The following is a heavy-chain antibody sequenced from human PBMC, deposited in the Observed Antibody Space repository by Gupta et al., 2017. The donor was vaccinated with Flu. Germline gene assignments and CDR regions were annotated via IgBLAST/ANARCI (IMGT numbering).Heavy chain of an antibody. V-gene: IGHV1-2*02. CDR3: ARVNMNWNDGNYDF. Sequence: SGYTFTGFYLHWVRQAPGQGLEWLAWVNPSNGGTNCAQKFQGRVTMTRDTSINTAYMELNRLTSDDTAVYYCARVNMNWNDGNYDFWGQGTLVTVAS. J-gene: IGHJ4*02. CDR1: GYTFTGFY. D-gene: IGHD1-1*01. CDR2: VNPSNGGT.